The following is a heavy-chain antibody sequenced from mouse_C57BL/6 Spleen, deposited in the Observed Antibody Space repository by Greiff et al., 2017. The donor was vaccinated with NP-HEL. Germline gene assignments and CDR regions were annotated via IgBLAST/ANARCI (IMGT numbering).Heavy chain of an antibody. V-gene: IGHV5-12*01. CDR3: ARHDDGYDRAWFAY. J-gene: IGHJ3*01. D-gene: IGHD2-2*01. CDR1: GFTFSDYY. Sequence: EVMLVESGGGLVQPGGSLKLSCAASGFTFSDYYMYWVRQTPEKRLEWVAYISNGGGSTYYPDTVKGRFTISRDNAKNTLYLQMSRLKSEDTAMYYCARHDDGYDRAWFAYWGQGTLVTVSA. CDR2: ISNGGGST.